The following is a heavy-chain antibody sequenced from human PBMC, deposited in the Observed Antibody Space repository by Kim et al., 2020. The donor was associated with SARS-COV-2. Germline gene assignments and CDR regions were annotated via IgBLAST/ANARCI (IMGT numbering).Heavy chain of an antibody. J-gene: IGHJ4*02. V-gene: IGHV3-30-3*01. CDR2: ISYDGSNK. D-gene: IGHD6-19*01. Sequence: GGSLRLSCAASGFTFSSYAMHWVRQAPGKGLEWVAVISYDGSNKYYADSVKGRFTISRDNSKNTLYLQMNSLRAEDTAVYYCARDPGYSSGSYVFYFDYWGQGTLVTVSS. CDR3: ARDPGYSSGSYVFYFDY. CDR1: GFTFSSYA.